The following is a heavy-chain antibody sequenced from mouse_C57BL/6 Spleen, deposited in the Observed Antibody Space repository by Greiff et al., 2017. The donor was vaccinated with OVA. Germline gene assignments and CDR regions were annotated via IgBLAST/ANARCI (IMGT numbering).Heavy chain of an antibody. CDR1: GFTFSDYY. Sequence: EVKLVESEGGLVQPGSSMKLSCTASGFTFSDYYMAWVRQVPEKGLEWVANINYDGSSTYYLDSLKSRFIISRDNAKNILYLQMSSLKSEDTATYYCARDPGDHYDYWGQGTTLTVSS. CDR3: ARDPGDHYDY. J-gene: IGHJ2*01. CDR2: INYDGSST. V-gene: IGHV5-16*01. D-gene: IGHD3-3*01.